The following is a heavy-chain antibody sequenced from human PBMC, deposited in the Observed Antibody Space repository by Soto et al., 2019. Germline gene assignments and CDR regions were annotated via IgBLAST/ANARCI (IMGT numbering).Heavy chain of an antibody. CDR3: ARSLRQYYYYYYMDV. CDR2: IYYSGST. Sequence: QVQLQESGPGLVKPSETLSLTCTVSGGSISSYYWSWIRQPPGKGLEWIGYIYYSGSTNYNPSLKSRVPISVDTSKNQFSLKLSSVTAADTAVYYCARSLRQYYYYYYMDVWGKGTTVTVSS. V-gene: IGHV4-59*01. J-gene: IGHJ6*03. D-gene: IGHD3-16*02. CDR1: GGSISSYY.